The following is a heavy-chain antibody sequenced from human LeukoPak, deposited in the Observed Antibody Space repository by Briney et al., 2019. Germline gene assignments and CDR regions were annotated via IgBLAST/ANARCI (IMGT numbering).Heavy chain of an antibody. CDR2: IYYSGST. D-gene: IGHD2-2*01. CDR3: ARLVVPAARAYYYYYYMDV. Sequence: SETLSLTCTVSGGSISSYYWSWIRQPPGKGLEWIGDIYYSGSTNYNPSLKSRVTISVDTSKNQFSLKLSSVTAADAAVYYCARLVVPAARAYYYYYYMDVWGKGTTVTVSS. V-gene: IGHV4-59*08. J-gene: IGHJ6*03. CDR1: GGSISSYY.